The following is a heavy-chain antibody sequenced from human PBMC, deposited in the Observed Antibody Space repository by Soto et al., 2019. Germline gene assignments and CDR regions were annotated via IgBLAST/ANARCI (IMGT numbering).Heavy chain of an antibody. CDR3: ARTVREQWLADY. Sequence: PGEALKISCKGSGYSFTTYWIGWVRQMPGKGLEWMGIIYPTDSDTRYSPSFQGQVTISADKSISTAYLQWSSLKASDTAMYYCARTVREQWLADYWGRGALVTVSS. V-gene: IGHV5-51*01. CDR2: IYPTDSDT. J-gene: IGHJ4*02. CDR1: GYSFTTYW. D-gene: IGHD6-19*01.